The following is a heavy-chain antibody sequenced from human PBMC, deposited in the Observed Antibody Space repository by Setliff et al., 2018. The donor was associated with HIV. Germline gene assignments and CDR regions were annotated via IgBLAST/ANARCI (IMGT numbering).Heavy chain of an antibody. CDR3: ARNSSGWYYSNYYYYGMDV. CDR2: IDPSDSYT. D-gene: IGHD6-19*01. CDR1: GYSLTSYW. J-gene: IGHJ6*02. Sequence: GESLKISCKGSGYSLTSYWINWVRQMPGKGLEWMGRIDPSDSYTNYNPSFQGHVTISADKSISTAYLQWSSLKASDTAMYYCARNSSGWYYSNYYYYGMDVWGQGTTVTVSS. V-gene: IGHV5-10-1*01.